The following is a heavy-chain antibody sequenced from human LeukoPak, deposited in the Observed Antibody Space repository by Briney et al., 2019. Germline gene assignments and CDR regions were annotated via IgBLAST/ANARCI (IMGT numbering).Heavy chain of an antibody. V-gene: IGHV3-74*01. Sequence: GGSLRLSCAASGFTFNNYWMHWVRQATGKALVCVSPINPDGTVTTYADSVKGRFTISRDNAKNTLYLQMNSLRAEDTAVYYCVRDSPSGFFDLWGRGTLVTVSS. D-gene: IGHD6-19*01. CDR3: VRDSPSGFFDL. J-gene: IGHJ2*01. CDR1: GFTFNNYW. CDR2: INPDGTVT.